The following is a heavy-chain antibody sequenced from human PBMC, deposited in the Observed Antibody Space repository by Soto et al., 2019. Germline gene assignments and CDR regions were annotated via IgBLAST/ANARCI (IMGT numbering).Heavy chain of an antibody. Sequence: SGPTLVNPTQTLTLTCTFSGFSLTTSGVGVGWIRQPPGKALEWLALIYWDDDKRYSPSLKSRLTIAKDTSKNQVVLTMTNMDPVDTATYYCIQSRCGGDCLQSYASYYYYGMDVWGQGTTVTVSS. CDR2: IYWDDDK. D-gene: IGHD2-21*02. CDR1: GFSLTTSGVG. CDR3: IQSRCGGDCLQSYASYYYYGMDV. J-gene: IGHJ6*02. V-gene: IGHV2-5*02.